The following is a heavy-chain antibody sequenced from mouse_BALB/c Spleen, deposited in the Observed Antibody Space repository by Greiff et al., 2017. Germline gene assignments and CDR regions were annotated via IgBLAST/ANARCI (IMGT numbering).Heavy chain of an antibody. Sequence: EVHLVESGPELMKPGASVKISCKASGYSFTSYYMHWVKQSHGKSLEWIGYIDPFNGGTSYNQKFKGKATLTVDKSSSTAYMHLSSLTSEDSAVYYCARWKGMVTTAVYAMDYWGQGTSVTVSS. CDR3: ARWKGMVTTAVYAMDY. CDR1: GYSFTSYY. V-gene: IGHV1S135*01. CDR2: IDPFNGGT. D-gene: IGHD2-3*01. J-gene: IGHJ4*01.